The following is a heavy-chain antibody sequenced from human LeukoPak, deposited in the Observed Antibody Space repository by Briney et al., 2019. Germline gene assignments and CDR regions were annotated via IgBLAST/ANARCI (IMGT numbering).Heavy chain of an antibody. Sequence: GGSLRLSCAASGFTVSSNYMSWVRQAPGKGLEWVSVIYSGGSTYYADSVKGRFTISRDNSKNTPYLQMSSLRAEDTAVYYCARDRGVTAGGYYYYYMDVWGKGTTVTVSS. CDR1: GFTVSSNY. CDR3: ARDRGVTAGGYYYYYMDV. V-gene: IGHV3-53*01. J-gene: IGHJ6*03. D-gene: IGHD2-21*02. CDR2: IYSGGST.